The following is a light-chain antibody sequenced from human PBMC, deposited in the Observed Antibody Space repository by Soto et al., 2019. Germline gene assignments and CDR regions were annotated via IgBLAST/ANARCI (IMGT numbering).Light chain of an antibody. CDR3: LQLNRYPLT. Sequence: DIQLTQSPSFLSASVGDRVTITCRASQGISNYLAWYQQKPGKAPELLVYSASTLQSGVPSRFSGGGSETEFSLTIGTLQPEDFATYYCLQLNRYPLTLGGGTKVDIK. CDR2: SAS. J-gene: IGKJ4*01. V-gene: IGKV1-9*01. CDR1: QGISNY.